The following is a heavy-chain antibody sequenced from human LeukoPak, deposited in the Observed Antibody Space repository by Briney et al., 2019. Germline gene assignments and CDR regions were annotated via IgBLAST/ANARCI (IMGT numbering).Heavy chain of an antibody. D-gene: IGHD1-26*01. CDR2: INPSTGDT. Sequence: ASVKVSCKASGYTLTGYYMHWVRQAPGQGLEWMGWINPSTGDTNYAQNFQGRVTMTRDTSISTAFMDLTRLRSDDTAVYFCARYRYSGSYGAFDIWGQGTVVTVSS. CDR3: ARYRYSGSYGAFDI. CDR1: GYTLTGYY. V-gene: IGHV1-2*02. J-gene: IGHJ3*02.